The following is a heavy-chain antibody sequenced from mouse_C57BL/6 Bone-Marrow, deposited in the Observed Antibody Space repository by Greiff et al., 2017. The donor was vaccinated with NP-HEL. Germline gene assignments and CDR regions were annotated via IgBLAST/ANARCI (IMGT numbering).Heavy chain of an antibody. Sequence: VKLQESGPELVKPGASVKISCKASGYAFSSSWMNWVKQRPGKGLEWIGRIYPGDGDTNYNGKFKGKATLTADKSSSTAYMQLSSLTSEDSAVYFWSREGGGYYYGSSYAWFAYWGQGTLVTVSA. J-gene: IGHJ3*01. D-gene: IGHD1-1*01. V-gene: IGHV1-82*01. CDR1: GYAFSSSW. CDR3: SREGGGYYYGSSYAWFAY. CDR2: IYPGDGDT.